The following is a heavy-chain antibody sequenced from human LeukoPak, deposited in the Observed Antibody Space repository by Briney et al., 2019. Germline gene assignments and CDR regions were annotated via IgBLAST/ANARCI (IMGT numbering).Heavy chain of an antibody. J-gene: IGHJ4*02. Sequence: GGTLRLSCVPSTFIFRNYCMSGVPHAPRGGRECGCSITGCGETTYYAHSVKGRFTISRDNSKNTLYLQMKSLRAEDTAVYYCAKDSPSGTYSFRGYFDLWGQGTLVTVSS. CDR2: ITGCGETT. CDR3: AKDSPSGTYSFRGYFDL. V-gene: IGHV3-23*01. D-gene: IGHD1-26*01. CDR1: TFIFRNYC.